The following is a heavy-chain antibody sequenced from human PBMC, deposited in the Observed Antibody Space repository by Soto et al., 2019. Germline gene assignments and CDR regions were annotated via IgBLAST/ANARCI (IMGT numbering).Heavy chain of an antibody. CDR1: GGPFYTYT. CDR2: ITPIYPTT. V-gene: IGHV1-69*13. J-gene: IGHJ4*02. CDR3: ARGGDGYTTSFFDY. Sequence: SLKVSCKSSGGPFYTYTFSWVRQAPGQGLEWMGSITPIYPTTNYAEKFQGRLTVTADGSTNTAYMELNSLTSDDTAVYYCARGGDGYTTSFFDYWGLGTLVTVS. D-gene: IGHD5-18*01.